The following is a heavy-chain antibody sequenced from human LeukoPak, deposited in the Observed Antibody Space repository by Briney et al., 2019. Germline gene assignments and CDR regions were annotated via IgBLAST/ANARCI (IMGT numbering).Heavy chain of an antibody. CDR1: GYTFTSYD. V-gene: IGHV1-8*01. D-gene: IGHD6-6*01. Sequence: ASVKVSCKASGYTFTSYDINWVRQATGQGLEWMGWMNPNSGNTGYAQKFQGRVTMTRNTSISTAYMELSSLRSEDTAMYYCARVSGAYSSSAYYYYYYMDVWGKGTTVTVSS. CDR3: ARVSGAYSSSAYYYYYYMDV. CDR2: MNPNSGNT. J-gene: IGHJ6*03.